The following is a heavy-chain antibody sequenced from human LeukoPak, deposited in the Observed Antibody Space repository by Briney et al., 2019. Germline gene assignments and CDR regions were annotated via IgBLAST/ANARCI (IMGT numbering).Heavy chain of an antibody. CDR2: INPNSGGT. Sequence: ASVKVSCKASGYTFTGYYMHWVRQAPGQGLEWMGWINPNSGGTNYAQKFQGRVTMTRDTSISTAYMELSRLRSDDTAACYCAVHKYDILTGYPNPFDYWGQGTLVTVSS. D-gene: IGHD3-9*01. CDR3: AVHKYDILTGYPNPFDY. J-gene: IGHJ4*02. CDR1: GYTFTGYY. V-gene: IGHV1-2*02.